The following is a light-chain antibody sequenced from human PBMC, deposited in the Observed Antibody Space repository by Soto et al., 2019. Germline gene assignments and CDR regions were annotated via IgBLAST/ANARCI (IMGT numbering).Light chain of an antibody. CDR2: AAS. CDR1: QSVSSSY. J-gene: IGKJ3*01. CDR3: PHYARSSLFT. Sequence: EIVLTQSPGTLSLSPGERATLSCRASQSVSSSYLAWYQQKPGQAPRLLIYAASSRATGIPDRFSGSGSGTDFTLTISRREPEDFTVYYCPHYARSSLFTFVPGTKVDLK. V-gene: IGKV3-20*01.